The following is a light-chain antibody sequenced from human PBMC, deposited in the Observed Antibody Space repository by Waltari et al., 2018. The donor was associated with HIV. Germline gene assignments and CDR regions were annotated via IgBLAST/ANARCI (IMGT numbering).Light chain of an antibody. CDR1: KSNVGGST. V-gene: IGLV1-44*01. CDR3: ATWDGSLNGVL. CDR2: IDD. Sequence: QSVLTQPPSASGTPGRRVTIPCSGSKSNVGGSTVSWFRHPPGPAPKLSAPAPTLLIVIDDQRPSGVPDRFSGSKSGTSASLAISGLQSEDEADYYCATWDGSLNGVLFGGGTKLTVL. J-gene: IGLJ2*01.